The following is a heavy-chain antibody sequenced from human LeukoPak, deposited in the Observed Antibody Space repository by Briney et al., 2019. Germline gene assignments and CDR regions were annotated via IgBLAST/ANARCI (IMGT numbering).Heavy chain of an antibody. V-gene: IGHV4-59*12. D-gene: IGHD4-17*01. CDR1: GGSISSYY. CDR3: ARAPYGAQLDY. J-gene: IGHJ4*02. Sequence: PSETLSLTCTVSGGSISSYYWNWIRQPPGKGLEWIGYIYYSGSTNYNPSLKSRVTISVDTSKNQFSLRLSSVTAADTAVYYCARAPYGAQLDYWGQGTLVTVSS. CDR2: IYYSGST.